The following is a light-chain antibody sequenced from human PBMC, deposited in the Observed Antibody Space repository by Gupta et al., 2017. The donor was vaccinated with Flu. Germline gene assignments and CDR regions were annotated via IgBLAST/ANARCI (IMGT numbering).Light chain of an antibody. Sequence: ELTQPPSVSVSPGQTASITRSGDKLGDKYACWYQQKPGQSPVLVIYQDSKRPSGIPERFSGSNSGNTATLTISGTQAMDEADYYGQAWDSSVVFGGGTKLTVL. CDR1: KLGDKY. J-gene: IGLJ2*01. CDR2: QDS. V-gene: IGLV3-1*01. CDR3: QAWDSSVV.